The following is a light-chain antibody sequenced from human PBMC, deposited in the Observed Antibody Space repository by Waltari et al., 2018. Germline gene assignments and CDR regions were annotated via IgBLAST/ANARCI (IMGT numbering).Light chain of an antibody. CDR3: QHYVRLPVT. V-gene: IGKV3-20*01. CDR2: GAS. Sequence: EIVLTQSPGTLSLSPGERATLSCRASQSVSRTLAWYQQKPGQAPRLLIYGASNRATGIPDMFSGSGSGTDFSLTISRLEPEDFAVYYCQHYVRLPVTFGQGTKVEIK. J-gene: IGKJ1*01. CDR1: QSVSRT.